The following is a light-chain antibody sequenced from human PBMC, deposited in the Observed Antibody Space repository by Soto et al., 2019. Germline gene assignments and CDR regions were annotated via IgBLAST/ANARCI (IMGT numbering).Light chain of an antibody. V-gene: IGKV3-20*01. Sequence: EIVLTQSPGTLSFSPGERATLSCRAIQSVSSSYLAWYQQKPGQAPRLLLYGASSRATGIPDRFSGSGSGTDFTLTISRLEPEDFAVYYCHQYGSSPQLTFGGGTKVDI. CDR3: HQYGSSPQLT. CDR1: QSVSSSY. CDR2: GAS. J-gene: IGKJ4*01.